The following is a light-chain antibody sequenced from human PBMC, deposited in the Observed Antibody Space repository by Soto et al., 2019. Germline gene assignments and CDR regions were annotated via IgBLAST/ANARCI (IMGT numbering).Light chain of an antibody. V-gene: IGKV1-5*01. Sequence: DIQMTQSPSTLSASVGDRVTITCRASQTISSWLAWYQQKPGKAPKLLIYDASSLESGVPSRCRGSGSGTEFTLTISSLQPDDFATYYCQQYNSYSPLTFGGGTKVEIK. CDR3: QQYNSYSPLT. CDR2: DAS. CDR1: QTISSW. J-gene: IGKJ4*01.